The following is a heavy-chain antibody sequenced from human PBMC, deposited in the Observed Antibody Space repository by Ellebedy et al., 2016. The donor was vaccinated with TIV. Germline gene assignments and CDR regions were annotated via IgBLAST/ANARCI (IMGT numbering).Heavy chain of an antibody. CDR1: SGSVSSYY. CDR3: ARQYNYGTSGYYVDY. J-gene: IGHJ4*02. Sequence: MPSETLSLTCTVSSGSVSSYYWTWIRQPPGKGLEWIGYIYHNGNTNYNPSLKSRVTISVDTSKNQFSLKLSSVTAADTAVYYCARQYNYGTSGYYVDYWGQGTLLTVSS. CDR2: IYHNGNT. D-gene: IGHD3-22*01. V-gene: IGHV4-59*08.